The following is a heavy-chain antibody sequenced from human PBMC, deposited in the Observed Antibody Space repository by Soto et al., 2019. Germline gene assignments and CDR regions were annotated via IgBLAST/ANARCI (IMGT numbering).Heavy chain of an antibody. CDR3: AVYGYGVSAAAY. D-gene: IGHD4-17*01. Sequence: EMQLVESGGGLVQPGGSLRLSCAGSGLTFRNDWLSWVRQAPGKGLEWVANINQDGSESYYVDSVRGRFTMSRDNVENSLYLQLNSQRPEDTAVYYCAVYGYGVSAAAYWGQGTLVTVSS. CDR2: INQDGSES. CDR1: GLTFRNDW. V-gene: IGHV3-7*03. J-gene: IGHJ4*02.